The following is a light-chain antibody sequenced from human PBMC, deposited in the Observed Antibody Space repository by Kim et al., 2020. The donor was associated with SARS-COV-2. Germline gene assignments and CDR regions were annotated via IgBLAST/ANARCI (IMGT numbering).Light chain of an antibody. V-gene: IGKV3-20*01. J-gene: IGKJ2*01. CDR1: QSVSSSY. CDR2: GAS. Sequence: EIVLTQSPGTLSLSPGERATLSCRASQSVSSSYLAWYQQKPGQAPRLLIYGASSRATGIPDRFSGSGSGTDFTLTISRLEPEDFAVYYCQHQRTFGQGTKLEI. CDR3: QHQRT.